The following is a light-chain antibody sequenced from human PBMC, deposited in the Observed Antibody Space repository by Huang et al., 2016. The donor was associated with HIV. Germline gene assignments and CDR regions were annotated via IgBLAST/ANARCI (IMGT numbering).Light chain of an antibody. CDR3: QQYNNWPPYT. V-gene: IGKV3-15*01. J-gene: IGKJ2*01. CDR2: GAS. CDR1: QSVSSN. Sequence: EIVMTQSPATLSVSPGERATLSCRASQSVSSNFAWYQQKPGQAPRLLIYGASTRATGIPARFSDSGSGTEFTLTISSLQSEDFAVYYCQQYNNWPPYTFGQGTKLEIK.